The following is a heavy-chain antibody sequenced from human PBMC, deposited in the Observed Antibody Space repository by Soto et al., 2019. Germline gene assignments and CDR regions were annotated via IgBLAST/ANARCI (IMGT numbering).Heavy chain of an antibody. V-gene: IGHV3-30-3*01. CDR1: GFTFSSYA. Sequence: QVQLVESGGGVVQPGRSLRLSCAASGFTFSSYAMHWVRQAPGKGLEWVAVISYDGSNKYYADSVKGRFTISRDNSKNTLYLQMNSLRAEDTAVYYCARDAVHYDISPNYYYGMDVWGQGTTVTVSS. J-gene: IGHJ6*02. D-gene: IGHD3-9*01. CDR2: ISYDGSNK. CDR3: ARDAVHYDISPNYYYGMDV.